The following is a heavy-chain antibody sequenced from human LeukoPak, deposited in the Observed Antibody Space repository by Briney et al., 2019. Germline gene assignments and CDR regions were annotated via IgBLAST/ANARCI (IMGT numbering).Heavy chain of an antibody. CDR1: GYTFSSYS. J-gene: IGHJ4*02. Sequence: ASVKVSCKASGYTFSSYSISWVRQAPGQGLEWMGWISAYNGNTIYAQKVKGRVTMTTDTSTSTAYMELRSLKSDDTAVYYCARVSSVTTRGGGLDYWGQGTLVTVSS. V-gene: IGHV1-18*01. D-gene: IGHD4-11*01. CDR2: ISAYNGNT. CDR3: ARVSSVTTRGGGLDY.